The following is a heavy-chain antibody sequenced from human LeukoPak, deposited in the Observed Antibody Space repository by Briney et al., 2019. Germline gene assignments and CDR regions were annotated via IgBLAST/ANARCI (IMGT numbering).Heavy chain of an antibody. D-gene: IGHD4-17*01. CDR2: IIPILGIA. Sequence: SVKVSCKASGGTLSSYTISWVRQAPGQGLEWMGRIIPILGIANYAQKFQGRVTITADKSTSTAYMELSSLRSEDTAVYYCARDRDGDYVYYYYGMDVWGQGTTVTVSS. CDR1: GGTLSSYT. V-gene: IGHV1-69*04. CDR3: ARDRDGDYVYYYYGMDV. J-gene: IGHJ6*02.